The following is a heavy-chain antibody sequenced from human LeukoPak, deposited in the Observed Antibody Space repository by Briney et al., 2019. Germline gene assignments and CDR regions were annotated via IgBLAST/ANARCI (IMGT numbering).Heavy chain of an antibody. CDR3: AISPAADIRSGPKAFDI. J-gene: IGHJ3*02. V-gene: IGHV3-30*02. D-gene: IGHD3-3*01. Sequence: PGGSLRLSCAASGFTFSSYGMHWVRQAPGKGLEWVAFIRYDGSNKYYADPVKGRFTIYRDNSKNTLYPQMNSLSAEDAAVYYCAISPAADIRSGPKAFDIWGQGTMVTVSS. CDR1: GFTFSSYG. CDR2: IRYDGSNK.